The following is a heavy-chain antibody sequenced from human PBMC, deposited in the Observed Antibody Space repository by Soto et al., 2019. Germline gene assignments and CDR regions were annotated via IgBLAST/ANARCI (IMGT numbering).Heavy chain of an antibody. Sequence: LCGGSISSGGYYWSWIRQHPGKGLEWIGYIYNSGSTYYNPSLKSRVTISVDTSKNQFSLKLSSVTAADTAVYYCAREQSIVRGVWIWGQGTLVTVSS. CDR1: GGSISSGGYY. J-gene: IGHJ4*02. V-gene: IGHV4-31*02. CDR3: AREQSIVRGVWI. D-gene: IGHD3-10*01. CDR2: IYNSGST.